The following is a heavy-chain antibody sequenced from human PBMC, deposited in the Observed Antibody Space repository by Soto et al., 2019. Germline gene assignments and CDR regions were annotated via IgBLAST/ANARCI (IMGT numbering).Heavy chain of an antibody. V-gene: IGHV4-34*01. CDR2: IDYSGSS. D-gene: IGHD3-10*01. CDR1: GGSFTTSS. Sequence: QLQLQQWGAGLLTPSETLSLTCAVYGGSFTTSSWCWIRQSPGKGLEGIGEIDYSGSSNYNPSLKSRVTISVDKSKNQFSLKLTSMTAADTAVYYCARVRARFSRSAFDVWGQGTMVAVSS. J-gene: IGHJ3*01. CDR3: ARVRARFSRSAFDV.